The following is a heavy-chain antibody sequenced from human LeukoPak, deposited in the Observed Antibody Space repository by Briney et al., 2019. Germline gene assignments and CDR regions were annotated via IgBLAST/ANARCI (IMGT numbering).Heavy chain of an antibody. CDR2: IFPILGIA. V-gene: IGHV1-69*04. CDR1: GGTFSSYT. Sequence: SSGTVSCKASGGTFSSYTFSWGRQGPGQGLEWMGRIFPILGIANSTQKFQGRVTITTDKSTSTAYMELSSLRSEDTAVYYCAREGVAATLNWFDTWGQGTLVTVSS. J-gene: IGHJ5*02. CDR3: AREGVAATLNWFDT. D-gene: IGHD2-15*01.